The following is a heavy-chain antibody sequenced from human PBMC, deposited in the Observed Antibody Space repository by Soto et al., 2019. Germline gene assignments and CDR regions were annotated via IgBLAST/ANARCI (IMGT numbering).Heavy chain of an antibody. CDR1: GGSFSGYY. CDR3: ARGIGTGIAAAGRAYYFDY. Sequence: SETLSLTCAVYGGSFSGYYWSWIRQPPGKGLEWIGEINHSGSTNYNPSLKSRVTISVDTSKNQFSLKLSSVTAADTAVYYCARGIGTGIAAAGRAYYFDYWGQGTLVTVSS. D-gene: IGHD6-13*01. V-gene: IGHV4-34*01. CDR2: INHSGST. J-gene: IGHJ4*02.